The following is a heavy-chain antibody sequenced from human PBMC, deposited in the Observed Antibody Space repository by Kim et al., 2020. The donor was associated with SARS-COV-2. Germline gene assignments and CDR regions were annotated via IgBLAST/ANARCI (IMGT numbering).Heavy chain of an antibody. D-gene: IGHD4-4*01. CDR1: GYTFTSYA. Sequence: ASVKVSCKASGYTFTSYAMNWVRQAPGQGLEWMGWINTNTGNPTYAQGFTGRFVFSLDTSVSTAYLQISSLKAEDTAVYYCARGGGDDYSNRYYYYYGMDVWGQGTTVTVSS. V-gene: IGHV7-4-1*02. CDR3: ARGGGDDYSNRYYYYYGMDV. CDR2: INTNTGNP. J-gene: IGHJ6*02.